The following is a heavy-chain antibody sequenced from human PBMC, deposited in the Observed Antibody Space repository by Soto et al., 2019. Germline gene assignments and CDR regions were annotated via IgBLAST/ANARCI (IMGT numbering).Heavy chain of an antibody. D-gene: IGHD3-10*02. CDR2: INPKFGDT. CDR1: GYTFTAYH. J-gene: IGHJ6*02. V-gene: IGHV1-2*02. Sequence: QVRLVQSGAEVKEPGDSVRVSCEASGYTFTAYHIHWVRQAPGQGLEWMGWINPKFGDTGYAQDFQGRVSMTSDMSSSTVYMELSRLTSDDTAIYYCARNMDYYYGRGSGNGHGVWGQGTTVTVS. CDR3: ARNMDYYYGRGSGNGHGV.